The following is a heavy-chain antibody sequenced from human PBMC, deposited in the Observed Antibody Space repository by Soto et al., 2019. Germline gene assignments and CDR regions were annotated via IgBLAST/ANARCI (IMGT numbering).Heavy chain of an antibody. Sequence: GSLRLSCSASGFTFNIYGMHWVRQAPDKGLEWVALISYDGSNQYHADSVKGRFTISRDNSKNTLFLQMNSLRADDTAVYYCAKDQASGQGSFDSWGQET. V-gene: IGHV3-30*18. CDR2: ISYDGSNQ. CDR1: GFTFNIYG. J-gene: IGHJ4*02. CDR3: AKDQASGQGSFDS.